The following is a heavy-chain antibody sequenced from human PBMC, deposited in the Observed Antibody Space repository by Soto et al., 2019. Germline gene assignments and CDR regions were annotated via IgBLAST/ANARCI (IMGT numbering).Heavy chain of an antibody. CDR2: IIPLLHIT. V-gene: IGHV1-69*04. Sequence: SVKVSCKVSGDTFNNYPISWVRQAPGQGLEWMGRIIPLLHITDSAQSFQGRITLTAEKSTTTAHMELSSLRSEDTAMYFCARVREGYIDYWGQGTLVTVSS. CDR3: ARVREGYIDY. J-gene: IGHJ4*02. CDR1: GDTFNNYP.